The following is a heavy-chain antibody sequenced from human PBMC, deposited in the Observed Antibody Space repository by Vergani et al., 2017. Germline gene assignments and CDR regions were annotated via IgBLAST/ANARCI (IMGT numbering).Heavy chain of an antibody. CDR2: INPSGGST. D-gene: IGHD6-6*01. V-gene: IGHV1-46*03. CDR1: GYTFTSYY. J-gene: IGHJ6*03. Sequence: QVQLVQSGAEVKKPGASVKVSCKASGYTFTSYYMHWVRQAPGQGLEWMGIINPSGGSTSYAQKFQGRVTRTRDTSTSTVYMELSRLRSEDTALYYCASEPRSSAHYYYYMDVWGKGTTVTVSS. CDR3: ASEPRSSAHYYYYMDV.